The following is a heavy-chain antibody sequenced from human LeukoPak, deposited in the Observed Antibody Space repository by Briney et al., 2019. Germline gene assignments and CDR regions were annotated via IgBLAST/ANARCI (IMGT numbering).Heavy chain of an antibody. D-gene: IGHD4-17*01. V-gene: IGHV4-59*01. J-gene: IGHJ6*03. CDR3: ARAGPTVTYYYYYYMDV. CDR2: IYYSGST. CDR1: GGSISSYY. Sequence: SETLSLTATGSGGSISSYYWSCIRQPPGKGLEGWGDIYYSGSTNYKPSLTSRVTISVETSKTQFSLKLSSVTAADTAVHYCARAGPTVTYYYYYYMDVWGKGTTVTVSS.